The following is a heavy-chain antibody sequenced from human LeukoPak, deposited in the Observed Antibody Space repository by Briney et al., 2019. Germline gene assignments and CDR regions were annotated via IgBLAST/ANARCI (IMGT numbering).Heavy chain of an antibody. CDR3: ARVFGSGYAIDAFDI. J-gene: IGHJ3*02. Sequence: GASVKVSCKASGGTFSSYAISWVRQAPGQGLEWMGWISAYNGNTNYAQKLQGRVTMTTDTSTSTAYMELRSLRSDDTAVYYCARVFGSGYAIDAFDIWGQGTMVTVSS. CDR2: ISAYNGNT. CDR1: GGTFSSYA. V-gene: IGHV1-18*01. D-gene: IGHD3-22*01.